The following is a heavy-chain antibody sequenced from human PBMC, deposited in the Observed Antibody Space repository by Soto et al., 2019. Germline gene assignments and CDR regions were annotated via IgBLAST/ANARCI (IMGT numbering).Heavy chain of an antibody. J-gene: IGHJ4*02. CDR1: GFTFSSYA. D-gene: IGHD5-12*01. Sequence: LRLSCAASGFTFSSYAMSWVRQAPGKGLEWVSAISGSGGSTYYADSVKGRFTISRDNSKNTLYLQMNSLRAEDTAVYYCAKAGAGYSGYDRHYWGQGTLVTVSS. V-gene: IGHV3-23*01. CDR3: AKAGAGYSGYDRHY. CDR2: ISGSGGST.